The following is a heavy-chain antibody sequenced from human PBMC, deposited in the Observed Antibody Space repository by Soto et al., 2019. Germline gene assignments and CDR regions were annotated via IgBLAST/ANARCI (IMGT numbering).Heavy chain of an antibody. Sequence: SETLSLTCTVSGGSISSYYWSWIRQPPGKGLEWIGYIYHSGSTNYNPSLKSRVTISVDTSKNQFSLKLSSVTAADTAVYYCARLGLPYYFDYWGQGTLVTVSS. CDR2: IYHSGST. CDR3: ARLGLPYYFDY. V-gene: IGHV4-59*08. J-gene: IGHJ4*02. CDR1: GGSISSYY.